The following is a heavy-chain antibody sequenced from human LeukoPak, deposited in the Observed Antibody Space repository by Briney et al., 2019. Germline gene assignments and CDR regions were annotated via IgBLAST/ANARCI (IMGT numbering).Heavy chain of an antibody. V-gene: IGHV3-49*04. CDR1: GFTFGSYW. Sequence: PGGSLRLSCAASGFTFGSYWMSWVRQAPGKGLEWVGFIRGKPYGETTEYAASVQGRFTISRDDSESTTYLQLNSLKTEDTAVYYCTRGSDTIFGVARDGFDSWGQGTLVTVSS. D-gene: IGHD3-3*01. J-gene: IGHJ4*02. CDR2: IRGKPYGETT. CDR3: TRGSDTIFGVARDGFDS.